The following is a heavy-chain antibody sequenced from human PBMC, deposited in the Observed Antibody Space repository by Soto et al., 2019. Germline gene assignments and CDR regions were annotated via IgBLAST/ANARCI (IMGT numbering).Heavy chain of an antibody. CDR1: GYIFINYG. J-gene: IGHJ6*02. V-gene: IGHV1-18*01. D-gene: IGHD2-15*01. CDR3: ARAVGYYYGMDV. CDR2: ISAYNGNT. Sequence: QVQLVQSGAEVKKPGASVKVSCKASGYIFINYGINWVRQAPGQGLEWMGWISAYNGNTNYAQKLQGRVTMTTETSTSTAYMELRSLRSDDTAVYYCARAVGYYYGMDVWGQGTTVTVSS.